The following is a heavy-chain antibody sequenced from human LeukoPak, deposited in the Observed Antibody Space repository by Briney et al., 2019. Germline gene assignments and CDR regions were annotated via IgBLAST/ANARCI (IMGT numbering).Heavy chain of an antibody. CDR3: ARVRQGSSSLDY. Sequence: PSETLSLTCTVSGGSISTYYWSWIRRPPGKGLEWIGYIYYSGSTNYNPSLKSRVTISVDTSKNQFSLKLSSVTAADTALYYCARVRQGSSSLDYWGQGTLVTVSS. CDR1: GGSISTYY. J-gene: IGHJ4*02. CDR2: IYYSGST. V-gene: IGHV4-59*13. D-gene: IGHD6-6*01.